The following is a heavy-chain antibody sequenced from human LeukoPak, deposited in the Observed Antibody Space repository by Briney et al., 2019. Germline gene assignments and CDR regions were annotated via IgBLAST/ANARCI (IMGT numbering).Heavy chain of an antibody. CDR1: GGSISSGSYY. CDR2: IYHSGST. J-gene: IGHJ4*02. Sequence: SETLSLTCTVSGGSISSGSYYWSWIRQPPGKGLEWIGSIYHSGSTYYNPSLKSRVTISVDTSKNQFSLKLSSVTAADTAVYYWAGDLAILTTSFFGYWGQGTLVTVSS. V-gene: IGHV4-39*07. CDR3: AGDLAILTTSFFGY. D-gene: IGHD4-11*01.